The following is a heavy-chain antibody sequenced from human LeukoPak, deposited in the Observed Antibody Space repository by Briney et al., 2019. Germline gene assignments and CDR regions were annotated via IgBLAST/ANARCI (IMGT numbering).Heavy chain of an antibody. CDR2: IYYSGST. V-gene: IGHV4-61*01. D-gene: IGHD6-19*01. Sequence: SETLSLTCSVSGSPLGGSYYWSWIRQPPGKGLEWIGYIYYSGSTNYNPSLKSRVTISVDTSKNQFSLKLSSVTAADTAVYYCARAVLYSSGWSFDYWGQGTLVTVSS. CDR3: ARAVLYSSGWSFDY. J-gene: IGHJ4*02. CDR1: GSPLGGSYY.